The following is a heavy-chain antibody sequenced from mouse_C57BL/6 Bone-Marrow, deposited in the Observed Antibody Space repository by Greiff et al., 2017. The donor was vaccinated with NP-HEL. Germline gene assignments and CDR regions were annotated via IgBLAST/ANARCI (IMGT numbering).Heavy chain of an antibody. V-gene: IGHV5-17*01. J-gene: IGHJ4*01. Sequence: DVHLVESGGGLVKPGGSLKLSCAASGFTFSDYGMHWVRQAPEKGLEWVAYISSGSSTIYYADTVKGRFTISRDNAKNTLFLQMTSLRSEDTAMYYCAREGNYRRYAMDYWGKGTSVTVSS. D-gene: IGHD2-14*01. CDR1: GFTFSDYG. CDR2: ISSGSSTI. CDR3: AREGNYRRYAMDY.